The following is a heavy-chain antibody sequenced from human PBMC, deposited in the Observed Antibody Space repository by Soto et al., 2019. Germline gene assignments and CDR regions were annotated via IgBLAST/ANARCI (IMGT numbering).Heavy chain of an antibody. CDR2: INDGNGNT. CDR3: VRDVAAADY. D-gene: IGHD6-13*01. Sequence: QGQLVQSGAEEKKPGASVKVSCKASGYPFTSYAVPWVRQYPGQRLERMGWINDGNGNTKYSQKFQDRVTITRDTSASTDYMELSRLRSEDTAVYYCVRDVAAADYWGQGTLVTVSS. CDR1: GYPFTSYA. J-gene: IGHJ4*02. V-gene: IGHV1-3*05.